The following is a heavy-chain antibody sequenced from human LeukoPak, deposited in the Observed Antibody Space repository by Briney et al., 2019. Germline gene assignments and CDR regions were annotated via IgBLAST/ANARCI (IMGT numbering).Heavy chain of an antibody. CDR1: GFTVSSNY. CDR2: ISGPGSRT. CDR3: AKRGGITIFGVLSPHFDY. D-gene: IGHD3-3*01. V-gene: IGHV3-23*01. Sequence: GGSLRLSCAASGFTVSSNYMSWVRQAPGKGLEWVSSISGPGSRTYYADSVKGRFTISRDNSKNTLYLQMNSLRAEDTAVYYCAKRGGITIFGVLSPHFDYWGQGTLVTVSS. J-gene: IGHJ4*02.